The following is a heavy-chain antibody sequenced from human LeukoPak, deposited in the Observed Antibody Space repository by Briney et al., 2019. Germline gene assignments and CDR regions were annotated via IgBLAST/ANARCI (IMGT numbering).Heavy chain of an antibody. D-gene: IGHD5-18*01. CDR2: ISGSGGST. CDR1: GFTFSSYA. Sequence: GSLRLSCAASGFTFSSYAMSWVRQAPGKGLEGVSAISGSGGSTYYADSVKGRFTISRDNSKDTLYLQMNSLRAEDTAVYYCAKGEGYSYGSPSYWGQGTLVTVSS. V-gene: IGHV3-23*01. CDR3: AKGEGYSYGSPSY. J-gene: IGHJ4*02.